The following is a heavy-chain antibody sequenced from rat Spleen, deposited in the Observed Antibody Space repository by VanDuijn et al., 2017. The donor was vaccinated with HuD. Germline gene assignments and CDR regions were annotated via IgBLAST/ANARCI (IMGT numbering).Heavy chain of an antibody. CDR2: ILYDDNNI. J-gene: IGHJ1*01. Sequence: EVQLVESGGGLVQPGRSLKFSCAVSGFTFSDYAMAWVRQAPKKGLEWVATILYDDNNIFYRASVKGRFTISRDNAKSTLYLQMDSLRSEDTATYYCARHPQLGTFWYFDFWGPGTMVTVSS. V-gene: IGHV5-17*01. CDR1: GFTFSDYA. D-gene: IGHD3-4*01. CDR3: ARHPQLGTFWYFDF.